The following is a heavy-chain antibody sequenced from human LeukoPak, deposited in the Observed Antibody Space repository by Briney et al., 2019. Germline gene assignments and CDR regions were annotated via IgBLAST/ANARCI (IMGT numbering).Heavy chain of an antibody. Sequence: GGSLRLSCAASGFTFSSYWMHWVRQAPGKGLVWVSRINTDGSGTSYAGSVKGRFTFSRDNAKNTLYLQMNSLRAEDTAVYYCARGGHWFDPWGQGTLVTASS. V-gene: IGHV3-74*01. J-gene: IGHJ5*02. CDR1: GFTFSSYW. CDR3: ARGGHWFDP. CDR2: INTDGSGT.